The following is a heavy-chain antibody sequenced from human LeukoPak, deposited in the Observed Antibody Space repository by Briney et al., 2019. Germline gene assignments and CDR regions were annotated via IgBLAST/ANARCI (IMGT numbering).Heavy chain of an antibody. CDR1: GFTFNNYG. V-gene: IGHV3-30*02. D-gene: IGHD3-10*01. CDR3: AKDSAFYYIDV. J-gene: IGHJ6*03. CDR2: IRYNGNNQ. Sequence: GGSLRLSCAASGFTFNNYGMHWVRQAPGKGLEWVAFIRYNGNNQYYADSVKGRFTISRDNSKNTLYLQMNSLQGDDTAVYYCAKDSAFYYIDVWGKGTTVIISS.